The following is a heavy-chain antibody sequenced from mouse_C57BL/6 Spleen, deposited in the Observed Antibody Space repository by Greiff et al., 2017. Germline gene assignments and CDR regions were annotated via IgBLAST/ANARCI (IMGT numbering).Heavy chain of an antibody. CDR1: GYTFTDYY. Sequence: VQLQQSGPELVKPGASVKISCKASGYTFTDYYMNWVKQSHGKSLEWIGDINPNNGGTSYNQKFKGKATLTVDKSSSTAYMELRSLTSEDSAVYYSAPRSNYLDYWGQGTTLTVSS. D-gene: IGHD1-1*01. CDR3: APRSNYLDY. CDR2: INPNNGGT. V-gene: IGHV1-26*01. J-gene: IGHJ2*01.